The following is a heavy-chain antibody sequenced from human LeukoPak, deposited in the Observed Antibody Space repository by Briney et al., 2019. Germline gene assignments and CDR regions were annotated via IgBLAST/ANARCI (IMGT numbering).Heavy chain of an antibody. CDR1: GDSISTYY. CDR2: IYYRVTS. V-gene: IGHV4-59*01. D-gene: IGHD6-6*01. Sequence: SETLSLTCTVSGDSISTYYWSWIRQPPGKGLEWIGYIYYRVTSDYNPSLKSRVTMSVDMSTRQISLKLSSVTAADTAVYYCARVPIEYSSSPYYYYYYMDVWGKGTTVAVSS. CDR3: ARVPIEYSSSPYYYYYYMDV. J-gene: IGHJ6*03.